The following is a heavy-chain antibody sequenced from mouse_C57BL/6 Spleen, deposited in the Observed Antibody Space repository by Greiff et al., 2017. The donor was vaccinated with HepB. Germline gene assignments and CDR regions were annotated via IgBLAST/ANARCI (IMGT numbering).Heavy chain of an antibody. CDR2: IDPANGNT. Sequence: VHVKQSVAELVRPGASVKLSCTASGFNIKNTYMHWVKQRPEQGLEWIGRIDPANGNTKYAPKFQGKATITADTSSNTAYLQLSSLTSEDTAIYYCASVGYGGYYAMDYWGQGTSVTVSS. J-gene: IGHJ4*01. D-gene: IGHD2-10*02. V-gene: IGHV14-3*01. CDR1: GFNIKNTY. CDR3: ASVGYGGYYAMDY.